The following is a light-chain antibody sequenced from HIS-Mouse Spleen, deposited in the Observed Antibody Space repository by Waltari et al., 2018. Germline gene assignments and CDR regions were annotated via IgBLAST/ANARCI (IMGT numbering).Light chain of an antibody. CDR3: QQFNSYPYST. CDR2: DAS. V-gene: IGKV1-13*02. J-gene: IGKJ4*01. CDR1: QGISSA. Sequence: ASQLTQSPSSLSASVGDRVTITCRASQGISSALAWYQQKPGKAPKLLIYDASSLESGVPSRFSGSGSGTDFTLTISSLQPEDFATYYCQQFNSYPYSTFGGGTKVEIK.